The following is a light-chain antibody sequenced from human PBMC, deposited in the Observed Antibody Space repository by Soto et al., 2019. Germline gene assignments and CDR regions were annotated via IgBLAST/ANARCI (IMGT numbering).Light chain of an antibody. Sequence: EIVLTQSPATLSLSPGERATLSCRASQSVSSYLAWYQQKPGQAPRLLIYDASNRATGIPARFSGSESGTDFTLTISSLEPEDFAVYYCQQRSNWRTTFGQGTRLEIK. J-gene: IGKJ5*01. V-gene: IGKV3-11*01. CDR1: QSVSSY. CDR3: QQRSNWRTT. CDR2: DAS.